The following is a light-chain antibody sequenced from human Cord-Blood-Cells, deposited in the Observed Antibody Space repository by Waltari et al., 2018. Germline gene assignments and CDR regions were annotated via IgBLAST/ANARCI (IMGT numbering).Light chain of an antibody. V-gene: IGLV2-14*01. CDR2: DVS. J-gene: IGLJ2*01. CDR1: SSDVGCYNY. CDR3: SSYTSSSR. Sequence: QSALTQPASVSGSPGQSITISCTGTSSDVGCYNYVSWYHQHPGKAPKLMIYDVSNRPSGVSNRFSGSKSGNTASLTISGLQAEDEADYYCSSYTSSSRFGGGTKLTVL.